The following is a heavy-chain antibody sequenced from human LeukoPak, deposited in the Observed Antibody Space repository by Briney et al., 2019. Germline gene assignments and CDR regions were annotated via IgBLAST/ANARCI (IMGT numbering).Heavy chain of an antibody. CDR3: ARGGYSYGFDY. CDR2: INHSGSN. V-gene: IGHV4-34*01. CDR1: GGSFSGYY. Sequence: SETLSLTCAVYGGSFSGYYWSWLRQPPGKGREGSGEINHSGSNNYSPSLTSRLTISVHTSKNQFSLKLSSVTAADTAVYYCARGGYSYGFDYWGQGTLVTVSS. J-gene: IGHJ4*02. D-gene: IGHD5-18*01.